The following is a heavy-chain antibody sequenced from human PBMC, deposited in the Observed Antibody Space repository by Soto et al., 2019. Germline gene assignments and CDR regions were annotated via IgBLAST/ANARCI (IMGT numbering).Heavy chain of an antibody. CDR3: ARDRGCCYDFWSGYYTPQSWFDP. CDR1: GGTFSSYA. J-gene: IGHJ5*02. D-gene: IGHD3-3*01. CDR2: IIPIFGTA. V-gene: IGHV1-69*01. Sequence: QVQLVQSGAEVKKPGSSVKVSCKASGGTFSSYAISWVRQAPGQGLEWMGGIIPIFGTANYAQKFQGRVTITADDSTRTAYMELSSLRSEDTAVYYCARDRGCCYDFWSGYYTPQSWFDPWGQGTLVTVSS.